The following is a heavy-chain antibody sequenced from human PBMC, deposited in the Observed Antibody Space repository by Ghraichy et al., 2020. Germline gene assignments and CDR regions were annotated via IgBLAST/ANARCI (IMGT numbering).Heavy chain of an antibody. CDR2: INHSGST. CDR3: ARKYSGPLGP. V-gene: IGHV4-34*01. D-gene: IGHD5-12*01. J-gene: IGHJ5*02. Sequence: SETLSLTCAVYGGSFSGYYWSWIRQPPGKGLEWIGEINHSGSTNYNPSLKSRVTISVDTSKKQFSLKLSSVTAADTAVYYCARKYSGPLGPWGQGTLVTVSS. CDR1: GGSFSGYY.